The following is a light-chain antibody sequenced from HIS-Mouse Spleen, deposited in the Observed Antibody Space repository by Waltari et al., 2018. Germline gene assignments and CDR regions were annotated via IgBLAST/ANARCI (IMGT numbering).Light chain of an antibody. CDR3: MIWHSSACV. CDR2: YKSDSAK. V-gene: IGLV5-45*03. Sequence: QAVLTQPSSLSASPGASASLTCTLRSGINVGTYRIYWYQQKPGSPPQYLLRYKSDSAKQQGSGVPSRFSGSKDASANAGILLISGLQSEDEADYYCMIWHSSACVFGGGTKLTVL. J-gene: IGLJ3*02. CDR1: SGINVGTYR.